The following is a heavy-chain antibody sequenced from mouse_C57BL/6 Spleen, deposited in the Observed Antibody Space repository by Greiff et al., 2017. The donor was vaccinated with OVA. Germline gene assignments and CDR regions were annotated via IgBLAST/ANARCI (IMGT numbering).Heavy chain of an antibody. V-gene: IGHV1-7*01. CDR3: ARDYGSSLPYFDY. Sequence: QVQLKQSGAELAKPGASVKLSCKASGYTFTSYWMHWVKQRPGQGLEWIGYINPSSGYTKYNQKFKDKATLTADKSSSTAYMQLSSLTYEDSAVYYCARDYGSSLPYFDYWGQGTTLTVSS. CDR1: GYTFTSYW. J-gene: IGHJ2*01. CDR2: INPSSGYT. D-gene: IGHD1-1*01.